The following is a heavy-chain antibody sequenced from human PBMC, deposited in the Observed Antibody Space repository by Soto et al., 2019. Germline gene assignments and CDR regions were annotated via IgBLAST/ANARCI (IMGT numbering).Heavy chain of an antibody. CDR1: EFSHSTDGVG. Sequence: SGPTLVNPTQTLTLTFTFSEFSHSTDGVGVCRIRQPPGKALEWLALIYWNDDKRYSPFLKSRLTIAKDTSKNQVVLTMTNVDPADTVIYYCARRPRYSNYVDDWGQGTLVTVSS. CDR2: IYWNDDK. D-gene: IGHD4-4*01. J-gene: IGHJ4*02. V-gene: IGHV2-5*01. CDR3: ARRPRYSNYVDD.